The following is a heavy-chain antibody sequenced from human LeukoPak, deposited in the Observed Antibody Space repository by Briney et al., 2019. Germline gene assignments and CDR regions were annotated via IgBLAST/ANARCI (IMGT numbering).Heavy chain of an antibody. CDR3: AREGIAVADPAFDI. CDR2: INPNSGGT. D-gene: IGHD6-19*01. J-gene: IGHJ3*02. CDR1: GYTFTGYY. V-gene: IGHV1-2*06. Sequence: ASVKVSCKASGYTFTGYYMHWVRQAPGQGLEWMGRINPNSGGTNYAQKFQGRVTMTRDTSISTAYMELSRLRSDDTAVYYCAREGIAVADPAFDIWGQGTMSPSLQ.